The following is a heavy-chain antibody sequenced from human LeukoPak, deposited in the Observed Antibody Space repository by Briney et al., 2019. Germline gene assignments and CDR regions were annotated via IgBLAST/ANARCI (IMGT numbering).Heavy chain of an antibody. V-gene: IGHV4-4*07. J-gene: IGHJ5*02. CDR2: IYTSGST. D-gene: IGHD6-13*01. CDR1: GGSISSDY. Sequence: SETLSLTCAVSGGSISSDYWSWIRQPAGEGLEWIGRIYTSGSTNYNPPPKSRVTMSVDTPKNQCSLKLSSVSAADPAVYYCARGLSIAAASSWFDPWGQGTLVTVSS. CDR3: ARGLSIAAASSWFDP.